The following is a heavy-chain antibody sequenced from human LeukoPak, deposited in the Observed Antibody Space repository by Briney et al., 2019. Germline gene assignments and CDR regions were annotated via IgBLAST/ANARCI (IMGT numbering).Heavy chain of an antibody. CDR3: ARDWAHYN. J-gene: IGHJ4*02. Sequence: GGSLRLSCAASGFTFSSYAMSWVRQAPGKGLEWVANIKQDGSEKYYVDSVKGRFTISRDNAKNSLYLQMNSLRAEDTAVYYCARDWAHYNWGQGTLVTASS. D-gene: IGHD4-11*01. V-gene: IGHV3-7*01. CDR2: IKQDGSEK. CDR1: GFTFSSYA.